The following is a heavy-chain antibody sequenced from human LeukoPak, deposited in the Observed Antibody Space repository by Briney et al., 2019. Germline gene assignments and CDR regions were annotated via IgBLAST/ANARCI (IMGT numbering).Heavy chain of an antibody. CDR2: INHSGST. V-gene: IGHV4-34*01. J-gene: IGHJ4*02. CDR3: ARITLGV. CDR1: GGSFSGYY. Sequence: SETLSLTRAVYGGSFSGYYWSWIRQPPGKGLEWIGEINHSGSTNYNPSLKSRVTISVDTSKNQFTLKLSSVTAADTAVYYCARITLGVWGQGTLVTVSS. D-gene: IGHD3-16*01.